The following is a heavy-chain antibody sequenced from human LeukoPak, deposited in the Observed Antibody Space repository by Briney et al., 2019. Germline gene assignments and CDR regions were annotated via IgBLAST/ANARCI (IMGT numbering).Heavy chain of an antibody. J-gene: IGHJ6*02. CDR2: IIPILGIA. D-gene: IGHD3-9*01. CDR3: ARVSLTRKDRNYYYYGMDV. Sequence: GASVKVSCKASGYTFTSYGISWVRQAPGQGLEWMGRIIPILGIANYARKFQGRVTITADKSTSTAYMELSSLRSEDTAVYYCARVSLTRKDRNYYYYGMDVWGQGTTVTVSS. V-gene: IGHV1-69*04. CDR1: GYTFTSYG.